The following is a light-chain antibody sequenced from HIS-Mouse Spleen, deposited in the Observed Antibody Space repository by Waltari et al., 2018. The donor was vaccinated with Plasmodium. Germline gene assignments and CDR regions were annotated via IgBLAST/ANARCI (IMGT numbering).Light chain of an antibody. CDR2: EDS. CDR3: YSTDSSGNHRV. J-gene: IGLJ3*02. CDR1: ALTKKS. Sequence: SYELTQPPPVSVSPGQTARITCSRDALTKKSAFWYQQKSGQAPVLVIYEDSKRPSGIPERFSGSSSGTMATLTISGAQVEDEADYYCYSTDSSGNHRVFGGGTKLTVL. V-gene: IGLV3-10*01.